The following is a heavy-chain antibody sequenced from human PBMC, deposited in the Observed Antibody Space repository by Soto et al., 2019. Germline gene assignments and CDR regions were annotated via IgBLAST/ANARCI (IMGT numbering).Heavy chain of an antibody. D-gene: IGHD3-22*01. Sequence: ASVKVSCKASGYTFTSYGISWVRQAPGQGLEWMGWINAGNGNTKIAQKFQGRVTITTDTSASTAYMEVSSLRSEDTAVYYCARAAYYYDSSGYYPGDYWGQGSLVIVSS. CDR2: INAGNGNT. CDR3: ARAAYYYDSSGYYPGDY. V-gene: IGHV1-18*01. J-gene: IGHJ4*02. CDR1: GYTFTSYG.